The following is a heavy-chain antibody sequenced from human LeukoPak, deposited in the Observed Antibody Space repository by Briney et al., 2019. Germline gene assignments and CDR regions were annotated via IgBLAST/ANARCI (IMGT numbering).Heavy chain of an antibody. J-gene: IGHJ4*02. D-gene: IGHD2-21*02. V-gene: IGHV1-18*01. Sequence: ASVKVSCKASGYTFTSYGISWVRQAPGQGQEWMGWISAYNGNTNYAQKLQGRVTMTPDTSTSTAYMELRSLRSDDTAVYYCARVGHCGGDCYSHDYWGQGTLVTVSS. CDR1: GYTFTSYG. CDR3: ARVGHCGGDCYSHDY. CDR2: ISAYNGNT.